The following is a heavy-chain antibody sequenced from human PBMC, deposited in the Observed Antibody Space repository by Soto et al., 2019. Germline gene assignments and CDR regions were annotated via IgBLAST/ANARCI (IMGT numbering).Heavy chain of an antibody. CDR2: IYYSGSS. J-gene: IGHJ4*02. D-gene: IGHD3-22*01. CDR1: GGSISGYY. V-gene: IGHV4-59*01. Sequence: QVQLQQSGPGLVKPSETLSLTCTVSGGSISGYYWSWIRQPPGKGLEWIGYIYYSGSSNYNPSLKSGVTIPLDTSKNQFSLRLRSVTAADTAVYYCSRARYDSSGYYYFDYWGQGTLVTVSS. CDR3: SRARYDSSGYYYFDY.